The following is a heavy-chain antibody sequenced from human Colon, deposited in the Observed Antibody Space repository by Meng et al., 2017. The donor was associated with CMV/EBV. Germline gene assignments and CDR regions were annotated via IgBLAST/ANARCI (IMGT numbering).Heavy chain of an antibody. Sequence: GSLRLSCTVSGGSISSYYWSWIRQPPGKGLEWIGYIYYSGSTNYNPSLKSRVTISVDTSKNQFSLTLSSVTAADTAVYYCARADSLTTADYYYYGMDVWGQGTTVTVSS. V-gene: IGHV4-59*01. CDR3: ARADSLTTADYYYYGMDV. CDR1: GGSISSYY. D-gene: IGHD4-11*01. CDR2: IYYSGST. J-gene: IGHJ6*02.